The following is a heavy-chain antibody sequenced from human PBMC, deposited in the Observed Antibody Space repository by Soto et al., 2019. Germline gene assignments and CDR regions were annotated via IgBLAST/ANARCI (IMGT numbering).Heavy chain of an antibody. Sequence: SVKVSCKASGGTFSSYAISCVRQAPGQGLEWMGGIIPIFGTANYAQKFQGRVTITADESTSTAYMELSSLRSEDTAVYYCAYYGSGSSLAYYFDYWGQGTLVTVSS. CDR1: GGTFSSYA. CDR2: IIPIFGTA. CDR3: AYYGSGSSLAYYFDY. V-gene: IGHV1-69*13. D-gene: IGHD3-10*01. J-gene: IGHJ4*02.